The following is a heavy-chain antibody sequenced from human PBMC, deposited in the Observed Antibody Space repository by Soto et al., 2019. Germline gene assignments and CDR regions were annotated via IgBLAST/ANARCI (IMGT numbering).Heavy chain of an antibody. CDR2: IYHSGST. V-gene: IGHV4-38-2*02. Sequence: KPSETLSLTCAISDFSINSDSYWGWIRQPPGKGLEWIGTIYHSGSTYYNPSLKSRVTISVDTSKNQFSLRLTSVTAADTAVYYCAREVYDVLTTSVGGFFSHWSQGTLVPVS. CDR1: DFSINSDSY. D-gene: IGHD3-9*01. J-gene: IGHJ4*02. CDR3: AREVYDVLTTSVGGFFSH.